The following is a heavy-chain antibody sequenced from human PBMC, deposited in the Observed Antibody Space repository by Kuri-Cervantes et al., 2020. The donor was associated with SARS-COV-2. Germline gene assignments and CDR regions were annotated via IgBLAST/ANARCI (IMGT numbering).Heavy chain of an antibody. D-gene: IGHD5-18*01. J-gene: IGHJ4*02. CDR2: ISGSGGST. V-gene: IGHV3-23*01. CDR1: GFTFSSYA. CDR3: ARNLREGYGPYYFDY. Sequence: GGSLRLSCAASGFTFSSYAMNWVRQAPGKGLEWVSAISGSGGSTYYADSVKGRFTIPRDNSKNTLYLQMNSLRAEDTAVYYCARNLREGYGPYYFDYWGQGTLVTVSS.